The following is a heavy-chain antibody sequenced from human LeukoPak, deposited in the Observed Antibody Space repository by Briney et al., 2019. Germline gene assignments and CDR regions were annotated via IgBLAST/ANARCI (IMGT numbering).Heavy chain of an antibody. CDR1: GYTFTSYG. V-gene: IGHV1-18*01. CDR3: ARDDSSSWNYYYYGMGV. CDR2: ISAYNGNT. D-gene: IGHD6-13*01. J-gene: IGHJ6*02. Sequence: ASVKVSCKASGYTFTSYGISWVRQAPGQGLEWMGWISAYNGNTNYAQKLQGRVTMTTDTSTSTAYMELRSLRSDDTAVYYCARDDSSSWNYYYYGMGVWGQGTTVTVSS.